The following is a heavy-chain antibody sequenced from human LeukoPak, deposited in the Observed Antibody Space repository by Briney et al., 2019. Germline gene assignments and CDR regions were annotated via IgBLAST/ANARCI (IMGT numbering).Heavy chain of an antibody. J-gene: IGHJ4*02. CDR2: VYHSGIP. CDR3: ARGGAYTYGYY. Sequence: SETLSLTRTVSGGSISSSSYYWAWLRQPPGEGLEWIGSVYHSGIPYYTPSLKSRVSISVDTSKNQFSLKVTSVTAADTAVYYCARGGAYTYGYYWGQGTLVTVSS. D-gene: IGHD5-18*01. V-gene: IGHV4-39*07. CDR1: GGSISSSSYY.